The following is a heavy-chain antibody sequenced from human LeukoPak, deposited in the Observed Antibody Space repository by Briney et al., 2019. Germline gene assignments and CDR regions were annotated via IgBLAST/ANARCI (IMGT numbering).Heavy chain of an antibody. Sequence: PGGSLRLSCAASGFTFSSFWMTWVRQAPGKGLEWVSAISGSGGSTYYADSVKGRFTISRDNSKNTLYLQMNSLRAEDTAVYYCAKSRNYYDSSGPHYWGQGTLVTVSS. CDR2: ISGSGGST. V-gene: IGHV3-23*01. D-gene: IGHD3-22*01. J-gene: IGHJ4*02. CDR3: AKSRNYYDSSGPHY. CDR1: GFTFSSFW.